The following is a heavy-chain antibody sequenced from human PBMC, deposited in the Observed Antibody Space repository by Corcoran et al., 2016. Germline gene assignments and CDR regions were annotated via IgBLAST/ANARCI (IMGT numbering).Heavy chain of an antibody. CDR2: IKSKTDGGTT. J-gene: IGHJ6*02. Sequence: EVQLVESGGGLVKPGGSLRLSCAASGFTFSNAWMSWVRQAPGKGLEWVGRIKSKTDGGTTDYATPVKGRFTISRDDSKNTLYLQMNSLKTEDTAVYYCTTGCSSTSCYSLDVWGQGTTVTGSS. V-gene: IGHV3-15*01. CDR1: GFTFSNAW. D-gene: IGHD2-2*02. CDR3: TTGCSSTSCYSLDV.